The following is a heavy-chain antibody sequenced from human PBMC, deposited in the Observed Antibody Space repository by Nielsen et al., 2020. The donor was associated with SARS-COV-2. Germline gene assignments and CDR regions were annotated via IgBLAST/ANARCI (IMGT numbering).Heavy chain of an antibody. V-gene: IGHV3-13*04. J-gene: IGHJ4*02. CDR2: IGTAGDT. Sequence: GGSLRLSCAASGFTFSSYDMHWVRQATGKGLEWVSAIGTAGDTYYPGSVKGRFTISRENAKNSLYLQMNSLRAGDTAVYYCARGGSGWYGPDYWGQGTLVTVSS. CDR3: ARGGSGWYGPDY. CDR1: GFTFSSYD. D-gene: IGHD6-19*01.